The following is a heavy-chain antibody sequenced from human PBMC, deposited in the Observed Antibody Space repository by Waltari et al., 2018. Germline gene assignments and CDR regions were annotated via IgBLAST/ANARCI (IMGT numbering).Heavy chain of an antibody. CDR2: IGSSSSTK. CDR1: GFTFSSYS. D-gene: IGHD1-26*01. Sequence: EVHLVESAGGLVQPGGSLRLSCAVSGFTFSSYSMHWVRQAPGEGLQWVSYIGSSSSTKYYAGTVKVRVTKSRDNARNELYRQMSSLRAEDTAVYDCARRRGDSASSFDYWGQGTLVTVSS. J-gene: IGHJ4*02. CDR3: ARRRGDSASSFDY. V-gene: IGHV3-48*01.